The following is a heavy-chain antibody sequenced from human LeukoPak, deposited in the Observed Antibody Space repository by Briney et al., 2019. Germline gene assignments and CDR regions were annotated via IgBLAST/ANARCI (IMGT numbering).Heavy chain of an antibody. Sequence: GGSLRLSCVGFGFTSRSHGMNWVRQAPGKGPEWISYISSSADRIYYADSVRGRLAISRDNDRNSLFLDMNTLRAEDTAVYYCARANPTIPIFYFDFWGRGTLVTVSS. CDR1: GFTSRSHG. D-gene: IGHD2-2*02. CDR2: ISSSADRI. CDR3: ARANPTIPIFYFDF. V-gene: IGHV3-48*01. J-gene: IGHJ4*02.